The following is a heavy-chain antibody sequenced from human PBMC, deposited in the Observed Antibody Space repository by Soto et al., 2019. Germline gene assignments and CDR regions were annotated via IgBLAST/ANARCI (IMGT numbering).Heavy chain of an antibody. Sequence: PGESLKISCKGSGYSFTNYWIGWVRQMPGKGLEWMGIIYPGDSETRYSPPFQGQVTISADKSISTAYLQWSSLKASDTAMYYCARHYAMVREEDYYYMDVWGKGTTVTVSS. J-gene: IGHJ6*03. CDR2: IYPGDSET. D-gene: IGHD3-10*01. CDR1: GYSFTNYW. CDR3: ARHYAMVREEDYYYMDV. V-gene: IGHV5-51*01.